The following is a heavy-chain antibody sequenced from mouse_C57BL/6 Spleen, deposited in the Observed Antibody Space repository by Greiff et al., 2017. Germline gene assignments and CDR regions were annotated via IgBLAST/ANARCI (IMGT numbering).Heavy chain of an antibody. CDR3: ARGYYGSTGYFDV. D-gene: IGHD1-1*01. CDR2: INYDGSST. Sequence: EVKVVESEGGLVQPGRSMKLSCTASGFTFSDYYMAWVRQVPEKGLEWVANINYDGSSTYYLDSLKSRFIISRDNAKNILYLQMSSLKSEDTATYYCARGYYGSTGYFDVWGTGTTVTVSS. V-gene: IGHV5-16*01. J-gene: IGHJ1*03. CDR1: GFTFSDYY.